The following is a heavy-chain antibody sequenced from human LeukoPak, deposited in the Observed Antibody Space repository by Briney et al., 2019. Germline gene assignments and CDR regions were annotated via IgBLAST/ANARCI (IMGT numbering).Heavy chain of an antibody. D-gene: IGHD3-3*01. V-gene: IGHV4-61*05. CDR2: IYYSGST. J-gene: IGHJ5*02. CDR1: GGSISSSSYY. CDR3: ARGDYDFWSGRPTLNWFDP. Sequence: SETLSLTCTVSGGSISSSSYYWGWIRQPPGKGLEWIGYIYYSGSTNYNPSLKSRVTISVDTSKNQFSLKLSSVTAADTAVYYCARGDYDFWSGRPTLNWFDPWGQGTLVTVSS.